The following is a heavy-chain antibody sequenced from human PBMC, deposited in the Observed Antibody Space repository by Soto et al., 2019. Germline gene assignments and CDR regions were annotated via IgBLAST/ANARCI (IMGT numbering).Heavy chain of an antibody. CDR2: ISSDGSNK. V-gene: IGHV3-30*03. D-gene: IGHD6-13*01. CDR1: GFSFTSYG. Sequence: QVQLVESGGGVVQPGRSLTLSCAASGFSFTSYGMHWVRQAPGKGLDWVALISSDGSNKYYPDSVKGRFTISRDNSKNTLYLPMNSLRSEDTAVYYCAAGLYFFDYCGQGTLVTVSS. CDR3: AAGLYFFDY. J-gene: IGHJ4*02.